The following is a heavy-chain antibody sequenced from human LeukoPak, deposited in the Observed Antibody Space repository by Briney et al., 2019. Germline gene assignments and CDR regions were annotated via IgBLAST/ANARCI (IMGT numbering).Heavy chain of an antibody. CDR2: ISGSGGIT. CDR1: GFTFSTYS. Sequence: GGSLRLSCAASGFTFSTYSMNWVRQAPGKGLEWVSSISGSGGITFYADSVKGRFTISRDNSKNTLYLQMNSLRAEDTAVYYCAKRITVVARDAFDIWGQGTMVTVSS. CDR3: AKRITVVARDAFDI. V-gene: IGHV3-23*01. D-gene: IGHD6-19*01. J-gene: IGHJ3*02.